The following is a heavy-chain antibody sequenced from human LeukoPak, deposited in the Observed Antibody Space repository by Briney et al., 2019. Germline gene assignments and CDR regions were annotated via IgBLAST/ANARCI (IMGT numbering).Heavy chain of an antibody. CDR1: GLTFSSYN. Sequence: GGSLRLSCVASGLTFSSYNMHWVRQAPGKGLEWVAVIWHDGSYKYYVDSVKGRFTISRDNSKNTVYLQMNSLRAEDTAVYSCARDSDYYDSSAYSFRGGPHYDFWGQGTLVTVSS. CDR2: IWHDGSYK. CDR3: ARDSDYYDSSAYSFRGGPHYDF. D-gene: IGHD3-22*01. J-gene: IGHJ4*02. V-gene: IGHV3-33*01.